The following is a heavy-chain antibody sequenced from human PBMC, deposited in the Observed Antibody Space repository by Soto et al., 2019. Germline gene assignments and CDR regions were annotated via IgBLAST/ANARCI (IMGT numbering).Heavy chain of an antibody. V-gene: IGHV3-30-3*01. J-gene: IGHJ4*02. Sequence: QVQLVESGGGVVQPGRSLRLSCAASGFTLSSYSMHWVRQAPGKGLEWVGVISYDGNKKYYRDSVKGRFSISRDTSNKTVHLQMNSLRPEDTAVYYCARSVAEAGLDYWGQGSLVTVSS. CDR3: ARSVAEAGLDY. D-gene: IGHD6-19*01. CDR1: GFTLSSYS. CDR2: ISYDGNKK.